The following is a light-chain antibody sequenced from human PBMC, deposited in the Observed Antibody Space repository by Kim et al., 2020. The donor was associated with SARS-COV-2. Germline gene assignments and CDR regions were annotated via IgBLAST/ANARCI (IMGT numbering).Light chain of an antibody. CDR3: QQYNSYPYT. CDR2: KAS. Sequence: DIQMTQSPSTLSASVGDRVTITCRASQSISSWLAWYQQKPGKAPKLLIYKASSLESGVPSRFSGSGSGTEFTLTISSLQPDDFAAYYCQQYNSYPYTFGQGTKLEI. CDR1: QSISSW. V-gene: IGKV1-5*03. J-gene: IGKJ2*01.